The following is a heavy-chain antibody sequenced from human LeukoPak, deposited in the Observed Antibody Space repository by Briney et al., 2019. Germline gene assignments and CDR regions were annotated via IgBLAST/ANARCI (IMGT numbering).Heavy chain of an antibody. Sequence: PSETLSLTCAVYGGSFSGFYWSWIRQPPGKGLEWIGEISHSGTTYYNPSLESRVTVSVDTSKSQFSLRLSSVTAADTAVYYCTRGGLDTKRGGYFDLWGQGILVTVSS. J-gene: IGHJ4*02. D-gene: IGHD5-18*01. V-gene: IGHV4-34*01. CDR2: ISHSGTT. CDR1: GGSFSGFY. CDR3: TRGGLDTKRGGYFDL.